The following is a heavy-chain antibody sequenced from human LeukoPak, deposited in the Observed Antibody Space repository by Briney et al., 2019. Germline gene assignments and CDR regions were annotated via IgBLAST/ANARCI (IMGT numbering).Heavy chain of an antibody. CDR3: ARHVFAAGKAYYMDV. Sequence: GESLKISCKGSGYSFTSNWIGWARQMPGKGLEWMGIIYPGDSDTKYSPSFQGQVTISADKSMNTAYLQWSSLKASDTAMYYCARHVFAAGKAYYMDVWGKGTTVTVSS. CDR1: GYSFTSNW. V-gene: IGHV5-51*01. D-gene: IGHD6-13*01. J-gene: IGHJ6*03. CDR2: IYPGDSDT.